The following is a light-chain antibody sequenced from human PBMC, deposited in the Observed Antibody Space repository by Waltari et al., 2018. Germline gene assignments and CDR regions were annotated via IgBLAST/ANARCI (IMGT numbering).Light chain of an antibody. Sequence: DIQMTQSPSSLSVSEGDRVTITCRASQSITIYLNWYQQRPGQAPTLLIYGASNLQSGVPSRFSGSGSGTDFTLIISSLQPEDSATYYCQQSYNSPRTFGQGTKLEIK. V-gene: IGKV1-39*01. J-gene: IGKJ2*01. CDR3: QQSYNSPRT. CDR1: QSITIY. CDR2: GAS.